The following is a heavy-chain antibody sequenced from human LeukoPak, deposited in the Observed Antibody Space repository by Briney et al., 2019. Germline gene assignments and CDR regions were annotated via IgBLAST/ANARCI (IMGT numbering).Heavy chain of an antibody. J-gene: IGHJ4*02. V-gene: IGHV4-61*02. CDR2: IYTSGST. D-gene: IGHD3-10*01. CDR1: RGSISSGSYY. Sequence: SQTLSLTCTVSRGSISSGSYYWSWIRQPAGTGLEWIGRIYTSGSTNYNPSLKSRVTMSVDTSKNQFSLKLSSVTAADTAVYYCARGILYYYGSGSPEYYFDYWGQGTLVTVSS. CDR3: ARGILYYYGSGSPEYYFDY.